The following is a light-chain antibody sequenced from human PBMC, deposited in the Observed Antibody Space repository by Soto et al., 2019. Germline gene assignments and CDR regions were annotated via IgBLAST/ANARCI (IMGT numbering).Light chain of an antibody. V-gene: IGLV1-44*01. CDR3: AAWDDSLNGPSVE. CDR1: SSNIGSNT. Sequence: QSVLTQPPSASGTPGQRVTISCSGSSSNIGSNTVNWYQQLPGTAPKLLIYSNNQRPSGVPDRFSGSKSGTSASLAISGLQSEDEADYYCAAWDDSLNGPSVEFGGGTKLTVL. J-gene: IGLJ2*01. CDR2: SNN.